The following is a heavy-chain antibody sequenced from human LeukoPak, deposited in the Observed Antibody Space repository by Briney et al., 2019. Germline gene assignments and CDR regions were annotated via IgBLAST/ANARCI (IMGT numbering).Heavy chain of an antibody. V-gene: IGHV3-53*01. CDR2: IYSGGST. Sequence: GGSLRLSCAASGFTVSSNSMSGVRQAPGRGLEWVSVIYSGGSTYYADSVKGRFTISRDNSKNTLYLQMNSLRAEGTAVYYCARSGVYYYGMDVWGQGTTVTVSS. CDR1: GFTVSSNS. J-gene: IGHJ6*02. D-gene: IGHD7-27*01. CDR3: ARSGVYYYGMDV.